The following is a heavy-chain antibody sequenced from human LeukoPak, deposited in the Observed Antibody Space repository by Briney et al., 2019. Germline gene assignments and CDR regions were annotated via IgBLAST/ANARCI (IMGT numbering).Heavy chain of an antibody. J-gene: IGHJ5*02. D-gene: IGHD2-2*01. Sequence: PSETLSLTCAVYGGSFSGYYWSWIRQPPGKGLEWIGEINHSGSTNYNPSLKSRVTISVDTSKNQFSLKLSSVTAADTAVYYCARYISPGDSDIVVVRPHNWFDPWGQGTLVTVSS. V-gene: IGHV4-34*01. CDR2: INHSGST. CDR1: GGSFSGYY. CDR3: ARYISPGDSDIVVVRPHNWFDP.